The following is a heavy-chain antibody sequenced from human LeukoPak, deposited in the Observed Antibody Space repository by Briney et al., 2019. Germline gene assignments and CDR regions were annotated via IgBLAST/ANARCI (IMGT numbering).Heavy chain of an antibody. CDR3: AKDKSAAGTKDYYYYMDV. J-gene: IGHJ6*03. V-gene: IGHV3-30*18. D-gene: IGHD6-13*01. CDR1: GFTFSSYG. Sequence: GGSLRLSCAASGFTFSSYGMHWVRQAPDKGLEWVAVISYDGSNKYYADSVKGRFTISRDNSKNTLYLQMNSLRAEDTAVYYCAKDKSAAGTKDYYYYMDVWGKGTTVTVSS. CDR2: ISYDGSNK.